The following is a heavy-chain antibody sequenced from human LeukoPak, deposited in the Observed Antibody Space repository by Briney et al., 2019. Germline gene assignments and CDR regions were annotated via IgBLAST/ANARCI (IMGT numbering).Heavy chain of an antibody. D-gene: IGHD3-10*01. Sequence: GGSLRLSCAASGFSFTAYWMSWVRQAPGKGLEWVANINQDGTEKYYVDSVKGRFTISRDNAKSSLYLQMNSLRVEDTAVYYCAKLAKYFYGSETYYFFEHWGQGTPVTASS. V-gene: IGHV3-7*01. CDR2: INQDGTEK. CDR3: AKLAKYFYGSETYYFFEH. CDR1: GFSFTAYW. J-gene: IGHJ4*02.